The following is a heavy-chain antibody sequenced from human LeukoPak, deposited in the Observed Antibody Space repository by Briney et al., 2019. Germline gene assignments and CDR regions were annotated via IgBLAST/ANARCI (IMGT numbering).Heavy chain of an antibody. CDR2: ISYDGSNK. CDR3: ARDPTGCCSSTSCHRDYGMDV. Sequence: GGSLRLSCAASGFTFSSYAMHWVRQAPGKGLEWVAVISYDGSNKYYADSVKGRFTISRDNSKNTLYLQMNSLRAEDTAVYYCARDPTGCCSSTSCHRDYGMDVWGQGTTVTVSS. V-gene: IGHV3-30-3*01. D-gene: IGHD2-2*02. J-gene: IGHJ6*02. CDR1: GFTFSSYA.